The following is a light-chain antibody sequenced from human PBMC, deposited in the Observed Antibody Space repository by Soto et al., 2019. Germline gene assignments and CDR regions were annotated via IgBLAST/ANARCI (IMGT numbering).Light chain of an antibody. Sequence: EIVMTQSPATLYVSPGERASLSCRASQSVGSKLAWYQHKPGQAPRLLIYDTTTRAPGFPARFSGSGSGTEFTLTISSLQPEDFAVYYYQQYNNWPPFTFGPGNKVYIK. V-gene: IGKV3-15*01. CDR2: DTT. J-gene: IGKJ3*01. CDR1: QSVGSK. CDR3: QQYNNWPPFT.